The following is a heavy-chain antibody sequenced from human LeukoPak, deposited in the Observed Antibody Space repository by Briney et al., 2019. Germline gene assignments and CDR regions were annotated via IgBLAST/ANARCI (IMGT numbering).Heavy chain of an antibody. J-gene: IGHJ4*02. CDR1: GFTFGNAW. CDR2: IKSKTDGGTT. CDR3: TTEAELTWWFGELLRDDY. Sequence: GGSLRLSCAASGFTFGNAWMSWVRQAPGKGLEWVGRIKSKTDGGTTDYAAPVKGRFTISRDDSKNTLYLQMNSLKTEDTAVYYCTTEAELTWWFGELLRDDYWGQGTLVTVSS. V-gene: IGHV3-15*01. D-gene: IGHD3-10*01.